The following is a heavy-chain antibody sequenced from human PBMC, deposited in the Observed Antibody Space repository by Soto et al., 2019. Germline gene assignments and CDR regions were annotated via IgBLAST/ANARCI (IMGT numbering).Heavy chain of an antibody. D-gene: IGHD2-21*02. CDR3: ARDKESYCGGDCHSPYYGMDV. V-gene: IGHV3-33*01. J-gene: IGHJ6*02. CDR2: IWYDGSNK. CDR1: GFTFSSYG. Sequence: QVQLVESGGGVVQPGRSLRLSCAASGFTFSSYGMHWVRQAPGKGLEWVAVIWYDGSNKYYADSVKGRFTISRDNSKNTLYLQMTSLRAEDTAVYYCARDKESYCGGDCHSPYYGMDVWGQGTTVTVSS.